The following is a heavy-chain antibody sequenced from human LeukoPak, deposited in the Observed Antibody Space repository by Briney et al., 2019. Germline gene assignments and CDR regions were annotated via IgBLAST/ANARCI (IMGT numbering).Heavy chain of an antibody. V-gene: IGHV5-51*01. J-gene: IGHJ2*01. Sequence: GESLKISCEGSGYTFTKYWIGWVRQMPGKGLEWMGIIHPGDSHTWYSPSFQGQVTISADKSISMAYLQWSSLKASDTAMYFCARQPGMTAKSWYFDLWGRGTMVTVSS. CDR2: IHPGDSHT. CDR3: ARQPGMTAKSWYFDL. D-gene: IGHD2-2*01. CDR1: GYTFTKYW.